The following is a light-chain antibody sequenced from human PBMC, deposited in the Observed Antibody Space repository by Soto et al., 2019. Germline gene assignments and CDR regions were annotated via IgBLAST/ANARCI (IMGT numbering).Light chain of an antibody. V-gene: IGLV2-14*01. J-gene: IGLJ1*01. CDR3: SSLTTSFTYV. CDR2: EVS. CDR1: SSDVGAYNY. Sequence: QSALTQPASVSGSPGQSVAIPCTGTSSDVGAYNYVSWYQQHPGKAPKLLLSEVSNRPSGVSDRFSGSKSGNTASLTISGLQAEDEADYYCSSLTTSFTYVFGTGTKVT.